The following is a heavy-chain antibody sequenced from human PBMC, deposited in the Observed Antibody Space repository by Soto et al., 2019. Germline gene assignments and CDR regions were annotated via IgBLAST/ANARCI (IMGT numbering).Heavy chain of an antibody. CDR3: ARAYYDRSGYAVDP. J-gene: IGHJ5*02. Sequence: PSETLSLTCRFSGGSISNDYWTLIRQPPGKGLEWIGYIYKGGSINYNPSLKSRVTISVDTSNNQFSLKLSSVTAADTAVYYCARAYYDRSGYAVDPWGQGTLVTVSS. CDR1: GGSISNDY. V-gene: IGHV4-4*09. D-gene: IGHD3-22*01. CDR2: IYKGGSI.